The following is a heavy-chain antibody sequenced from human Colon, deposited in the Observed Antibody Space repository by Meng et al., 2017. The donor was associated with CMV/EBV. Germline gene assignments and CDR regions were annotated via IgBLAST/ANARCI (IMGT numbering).Heavy chain of an antibody. D-gene: IGHD1-26*01. V-gene: IGHV1-2*02. CDR3: ARDPSGSRVPFDY. CDR1: GYTCSDYH. Sequence: QVPYVQAGAKVKKPGASVKASCKTSGYTCSDYHIHWVRQAPGQGLEWMGWINSNSGATDYAQKFQGRFTMTRDTSITTVYTELSSLRSDDTAVYYCARDPSGSRVPFDYWGQGSLVTVSS. J-gene: IGHJ4*02. CDR2: INSNSGAT.